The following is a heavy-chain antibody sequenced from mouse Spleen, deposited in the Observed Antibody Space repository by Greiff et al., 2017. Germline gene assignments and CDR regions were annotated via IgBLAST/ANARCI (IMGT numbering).Heavy chain of an antibody. J-gene: IGHJ3*01. CDR3: ARRSSNGGFAY. D-gene: IGHD1-1*01. Sequence: VQLVESGAELVRPGASVKLSCKASGYTFTDYYINWVKQRPGQGLEWIARIYPGSGNTYYNEKFKGKATLTAEKSSSTAYMQLSSLTSEDSAVYFCARRSSNGGFAYWGQGTLVTVSA. CDR2: IYPGSGNT. CDR1: GYTFTDYY. V-gene: IGHV1-76*01.